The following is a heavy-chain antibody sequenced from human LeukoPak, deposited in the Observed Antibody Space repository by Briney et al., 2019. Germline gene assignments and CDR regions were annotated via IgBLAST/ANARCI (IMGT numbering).Heavy chain of an antibody. CDR3: ARVKDIAVAGAIDY. Sequence: GGSLRLSCAASGFTFDDYGMSWLRQVPGKGLEWVSGINWNGGSTGYADSVKGRFTISRDNAKNSLYLQMNTLRAEDTALYYCARVKDIAVAGAIDYWGQGTLVTVSS. D-gene: IGHD6-19*01. CDR1: GFTFDDYG. J-gene: IGHJ4*02. CDR2: INWNGGST. V-gene: IGHV3-20*04.